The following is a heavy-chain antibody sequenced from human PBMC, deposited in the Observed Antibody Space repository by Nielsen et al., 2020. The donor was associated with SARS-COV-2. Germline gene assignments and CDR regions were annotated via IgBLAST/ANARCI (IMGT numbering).Heavy chain of an antibody. J-gene: IGHJ4*02. V-gene: IGHV3-20*04. CDR3: ARDRDVDYFDS. CDR1: GFSFSNYV. Sequence: GESLKISCVASGFSFSNYVMNWVRQAPGKGLEWVSRITWNGDSTGYADSVKGRFTISRDNAKNSLFLQMNSLRAEDTAIYYCARDRDVDYFDSWGQGTLVTVSS. CDR2: ITWNGDST.